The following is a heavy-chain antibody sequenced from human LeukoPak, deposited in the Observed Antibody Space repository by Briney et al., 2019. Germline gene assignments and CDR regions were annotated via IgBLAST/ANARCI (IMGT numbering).Heavy chain of an antibody. CDR2: INAGSGDR. CDR1: GYPFTTYA. V-gene: IGHV1-3*01. J-gene: IGHJ5*02. D-gene: IGHD5-12*01. Sequence: ASVKVSCKASGYPFTTYAMHWVRQAPGQRLEWMGWINAGSGDRKYSQKFQGRVTITRDTSASTAYMELSSLRSEDTAVYYCARAVPRGYSGYDSPWFDPWGQGTLVTVSS. CDR3: ARAVPRGYSGYDSPWFDP.